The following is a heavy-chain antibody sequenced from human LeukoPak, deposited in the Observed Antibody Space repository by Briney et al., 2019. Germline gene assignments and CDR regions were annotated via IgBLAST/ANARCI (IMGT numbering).Heavy chain of an antibody. Sequence: SETLSLTCTVSGGSISSYYWSWIRQPPGKGLEWIGYIYYSWSTNYNPSLKSRVTISVDTSKNQFSLKLSSVTAADTAVYYCASSGYDPYYYYGMDVWGQGTTVTVSS. CDR2: IYYSWST. J-gene: IGHJ6*02. CDR1: GGSISSYY. V-gene: IGHV4-59*01. D-gene: IGHD5-12*01. CDR3: ASSGYDPYYYYGMDV.